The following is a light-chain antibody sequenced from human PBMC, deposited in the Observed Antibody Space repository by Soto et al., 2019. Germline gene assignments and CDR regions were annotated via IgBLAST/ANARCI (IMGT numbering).Light chain of an antibody. CDR3: QHYNSYSEA. CDR2: GAS. V-gene: IGKV3-20*01. Sequence: EIVLTQSPGTLSLSPGGRATLSCRASQSVSSSYLAWYQQKPGQAPRLLIYGASSRATGIPDRFSGSGSGTDFTLTISRLEPEDFATYYCQHYNSYSEAFGQGTRWIT. CDR1: QSVSSSY. J-gene: IGKJ1*01.